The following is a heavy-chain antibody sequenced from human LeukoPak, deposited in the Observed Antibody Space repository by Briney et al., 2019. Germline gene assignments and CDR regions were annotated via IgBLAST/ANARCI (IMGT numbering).Heavy chain of an antibody. V-gene: IGHV1-2*02. CDR1: GYTFTGYY. J-gene: IGHJ4*02. D-gene: IGHD1-26*01. Sequence: GASVKVSCKASGYTFTGYYMHWVRQAPGQGLEWMGWINPNSCGTNYAQKFQGRVTITRDTSISTAYMELSRLRSDDTAVYYCARDFSEVGAGGYWGQGTLVTVSS. CDR2: INPNSCGT. CDR3: ARDFSEVGAGGY.